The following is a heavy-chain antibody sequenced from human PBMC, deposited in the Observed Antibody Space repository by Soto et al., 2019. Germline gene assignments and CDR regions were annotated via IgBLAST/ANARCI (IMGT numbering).Heavy chain of an antibody. CDR2: ISDDGSNK. CDR1: GFTFSSYG. Sequence: QVQLVESGGGVVQPGRSLRLSCAASGFTFSSYGMQWVRQAPGKGLEWVAVISDDGSNKYYADSVKGRFNISRDNSKNPLYLQMTRRRAEDTDLYYCARVIAHAVDSWGQGTKVTVSS. V-gene: IGHV3-30*03. D-gene: IGHD3-16*02. J-gene: IGHJ3*02. CDR3: ARVIAHAVDS.